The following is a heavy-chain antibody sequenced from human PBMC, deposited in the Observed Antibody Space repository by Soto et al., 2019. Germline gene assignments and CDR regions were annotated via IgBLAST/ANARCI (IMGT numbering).Heavy chain of an antibody. D-gene: IGHD4-17*01. Sequence: QVRLEESGPGLVKPSETLSLICSVSGGSVNNANYFWNWIRHHPENGLEGIGYIYYSGSTRYNPSFKTRATLSIDTSKTQSSLRLNSVTVADTAVYFCARDADYGGSRGGMDVWGRGTTVTVSS. CDR1: GGSVNNANYF. V-gene: IGHV4-31*03. CDR3: ARDADYGGSRGGMDV. CDR2: IYYSGST. J-gene: IGHJ6*02.